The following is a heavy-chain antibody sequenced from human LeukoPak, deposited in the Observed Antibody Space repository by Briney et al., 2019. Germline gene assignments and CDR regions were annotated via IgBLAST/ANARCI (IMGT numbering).Heavy chain of an antibody. V-gene: IGHV3-30*18. D-gene: IGHD2-2*01. Sequence: PGRSLRVSCAASGFTFSSDGMHWVRQAPGKGLEWVAVISYDGSNKYYADSVKGRFTISRDNSKNTLYLQMNSLRAEDTAVYYCAKDAGSYCSSTSCYYDHWGQGTLVTVSS. CDR2: ISYDGSNK. CDR1: GFTFSSDG. CDR3: AKDAGSYCSSTSCYYDH. J-gene: IGHJ5*02.